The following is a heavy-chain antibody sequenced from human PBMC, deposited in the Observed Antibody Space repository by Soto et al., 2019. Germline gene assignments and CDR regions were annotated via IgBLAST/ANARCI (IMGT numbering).Heavy chain of an antibody. CDR3: ARDRFWVTMIVVVPITPLFDY. D-gene: IGHD3-22*01. CDR1: GFTFSSYW. V-gene: IGHV3-7*01. Sequence: LRLSCAASGFTFSSYWMSWVRQAPGKGLEWVANIKQDGSEKYYVDSVKGRFTISRDNAKNSLYLQMNSLRAEDTAVYYCARDRFWVTMIVVVPITPLFDYWGQGTLVTVSS. J-gene: IGHJ4*02. CDR2: IKQDGSEK.